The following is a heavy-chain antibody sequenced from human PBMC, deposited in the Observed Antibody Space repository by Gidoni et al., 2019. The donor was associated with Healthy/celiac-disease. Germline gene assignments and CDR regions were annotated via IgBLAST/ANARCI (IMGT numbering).Heavy chain of an antibody. V-gene: IGHV3-30-3*01. D-gene: IGHD3-3*01. CDR2: ISYDGSNK. CDR3: ARGGDLGITIFGVVSN. CDR1: GFTFSRYA. J-gene: IGHJ4*02. Sequence: AASGFTFSRYAMHWVRQAPGKGLEWVAVISYDGSNKYYADSVKGRFTISRDNSKNTLYLQMNSLRAEDTAVYYCARGGDLGITIFGVVSNWGQGTLVTVSS.